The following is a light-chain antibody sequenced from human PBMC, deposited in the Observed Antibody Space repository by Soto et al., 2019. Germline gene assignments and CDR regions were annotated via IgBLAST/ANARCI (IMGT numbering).Light chain of an antibody. CDR2: GNI. V-gene: IGLV1-40*01. CDR3: QSYDSTLSARYV. CDR1: SANIGAGYD. J-gene: IGLJ1*01. Sequence: QSLLTQPPSVSLAPGHRVTISCTGSSANIGAGYDVHWYQQRPGTAPKLLIFGNINRPSGVPDRFSGSKSGTSASLAITGLQAEDEGDYYCQSYDSTLSARYVFGPGTKVTVL.